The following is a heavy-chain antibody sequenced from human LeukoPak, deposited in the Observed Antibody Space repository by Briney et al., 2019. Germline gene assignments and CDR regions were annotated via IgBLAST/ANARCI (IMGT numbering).Heavy chain of an antibody. D-gene: IGHD5-18*01. CDR2: IYSGGST. V-gene: IGHV3-53*01. J-gene: IGHJ4*02. CDR1: GFTVSNNY. Sequence: GGSLRLSCAASGFTVSNNYMSWVRQAPGKGLEWVSAIYSGGSTYYADSVKGRFTISRDNSKNTLYLQMNSLRAEDTALYYCARSRGNSFGHDCWGQGTLVTVSS. CDR3: ARSRGNSFGHDC.